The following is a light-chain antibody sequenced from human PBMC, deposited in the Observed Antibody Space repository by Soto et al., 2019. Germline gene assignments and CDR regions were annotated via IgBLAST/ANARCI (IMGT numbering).Light chain of an antibody. CDR1: QSILYSSNNKNY. J-gene: IGKJ1*01. CDR3: LQYYDIPRT. V-gene: IGKV4-1*01. Sequence: DTVMTQSPDSLAVSLGERATINCKSSQSILYSSNNKNYIAWYQQKPGQPPKLLIRWASTRESGVPDQFSGSGSETEFTLTISSLQAEDVAVYYCLQYYDIPRTFGQGTRVDIK. CDR2: WAS.